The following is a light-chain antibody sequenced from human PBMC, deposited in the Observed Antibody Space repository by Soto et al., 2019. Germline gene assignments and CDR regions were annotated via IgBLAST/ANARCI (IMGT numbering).Light chain of an antibody. J-gene: IGKJ3*01. V-gene: IGKV3-20*01. CDR2: GAS. CDR1: QSVSSSY. Sequence: EIVLTQSPGTLSLAPGERATLSCRASQSVSSSYLAWYQHKPGQGPRLLIYGASSRATGIPDRFSGSGSGTDLTLTISRLEPEDFALYYCQKYGSSFTFGPGTKVDIK. CDR3: QKYGSSFT.